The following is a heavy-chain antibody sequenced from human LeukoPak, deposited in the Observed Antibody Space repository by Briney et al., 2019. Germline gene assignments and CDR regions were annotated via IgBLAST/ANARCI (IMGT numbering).Heavy chain of an antibody. CDR1: GFTFSSYS. J-gene: IGHJ4*02. V-gene: IGHV3-21*01. CDR3: ARDRGIAAAVDY. Sequence: GGSLRLSCAASGFTFSSYSMNWVRQAPGKGLEWVSSISSSSSYIYYADSVKGRFTISRDNAKNSLYLQMNSLRAEDTAVYYCARDRGIAAAVDYWGQGTLVTVSS. CDR2: ISSSSSYI. D-gene: IGHD6-13*01.